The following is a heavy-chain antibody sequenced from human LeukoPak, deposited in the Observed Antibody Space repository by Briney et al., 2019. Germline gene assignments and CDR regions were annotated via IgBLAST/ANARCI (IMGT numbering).Heavy chain of an antibody. V-gene: IGHV1-18*01. CDR2: ISAYNGDT. CDR1: GYTFTSYG. Sequence: ASVKVSCKASGYTFTSYGISWARQAPGQGLEWMGWISAYNGDTNYAQKLQGRVTMTTDTSTSTAYMELRSLRSDDTAVYYCARALWFGELQYWGQGTLVTVSS. D-gene: IGHD3-10*01. J-gene: IGHJ4*02. CDR3: ARALWFGELQY.